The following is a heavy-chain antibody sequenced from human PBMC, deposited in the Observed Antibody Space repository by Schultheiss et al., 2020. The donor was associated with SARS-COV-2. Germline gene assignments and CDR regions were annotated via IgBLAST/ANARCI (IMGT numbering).Heavy chain of an antibody. CDR2: IWYDGSNK. V-gene: IGHV3-33*08. Sequence: GESLKISCAASGFTFSSYAMHWVRQAPGKGLEWVAVIWYDGSNKYYADSVKGRFTISRDNSKNTLYLQMNSLRAEDTAVYYCTRGFPMTTASSWFDPWGQGTLVTVSS. CDR1: GFTFSSYA. J-gene: IGHJ5*02. CDR3: TRGFPMTTASSWFDP. D-gene: IGHD4-17*01.